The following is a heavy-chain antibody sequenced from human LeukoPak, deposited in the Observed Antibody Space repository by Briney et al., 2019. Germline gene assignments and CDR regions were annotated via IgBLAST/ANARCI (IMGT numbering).Heavy chain of an antibody. D-gene: IGHD6-19*01. J-gene: IGHJ4*02. CDR2: IYPYDSDT. Sequence: GESLKISCKASGYNFPIHWIAWVRQMPGQGLGWMGTIYPYDSDTRYSPSFQGQVTISADKSINTAYLQWSSLKASDTAKYYCVRKFSSGWEIDYWGQGTLVTVSS. CDR1: GYNFPIHW. V-gene: IGHV5-51*01. CDR3: VRKFSSGWEIDY.